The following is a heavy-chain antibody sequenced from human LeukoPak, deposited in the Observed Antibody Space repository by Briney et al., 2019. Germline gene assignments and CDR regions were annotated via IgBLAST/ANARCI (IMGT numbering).Heavy chain of an antibody. Sequence: WISGQHGKTTYAQKFQDRVIMTTDTSTSTAYMELRSLTSDDTGVYFCARGGSGWFGALEFDYWGQGPLVTVSS. V-gene: IGHV1-18*01. J-gene: IGHJ4*02. CDR3: ARGGSGWFGALEFDY. D-gene: IGHD3-10*01. CDR2: ISGQHGKT.